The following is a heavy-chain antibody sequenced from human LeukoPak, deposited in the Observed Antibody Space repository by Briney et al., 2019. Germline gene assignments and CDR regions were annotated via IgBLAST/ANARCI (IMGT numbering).Heavy chain of an antibody. CDR3: AKDSIGSAGSGSYYY. CDR2: ISGSGGSA. D-gene: IGHD1-26*01. J-gene: IGHJ4*02. Sequence: GSLRLSCAASGFTFSSYAMSWVRQAPGKGLEWVSAISGSGGSAYYADSVKGRFTISRDNSKNTLYLQMNSLRAEDTALYYCAKDSIGSAGSGSYYYWGQGTLVTVSS. V-gene: IGHV3-23*01. CDR1: GFTFSSYA.